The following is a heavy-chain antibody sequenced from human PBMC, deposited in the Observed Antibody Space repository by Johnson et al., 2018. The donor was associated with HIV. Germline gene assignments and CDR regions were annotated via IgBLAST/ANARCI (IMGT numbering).Heavy chain of an antibody. CDR2: SGSGGST. Sequence: VRLVESGGGLIQPGGSLRLSCAASGFTVSTNYMSWVRQAPGKGLEWVSAISGSGGSTYYADSVKGRFTIFRDNAKNSLYLQMNRLRAEDTALYYCARGGMRGELGAFDIWGQGTMVTVSS. D-gene: IGHD1-26*01. J-gene: IGHJ3*02. CDR3: ARGGMRGELGAFDI. CDR1: GFTVSTNY. V-gene: IGHV3-23*04.